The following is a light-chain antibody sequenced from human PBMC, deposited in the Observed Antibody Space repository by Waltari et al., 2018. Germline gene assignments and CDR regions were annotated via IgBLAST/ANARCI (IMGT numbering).Light chain of an antibody. CDR2: AES. J-gene: IGKJ4*01. CDR3: QQFGSSPFT. Sequence: IVLTQSPGTLSLSPGERATISCRASESVSSSHLAWYQQKPGQAPRLLVYAESSRATGIPDRFSGSGSGTDFTLTISRLEPEDFAVYYCQQFGSSPFTFGGGTKVEIK. V-gene: IGKV3-20*01. CDR1: ESVSSSH.